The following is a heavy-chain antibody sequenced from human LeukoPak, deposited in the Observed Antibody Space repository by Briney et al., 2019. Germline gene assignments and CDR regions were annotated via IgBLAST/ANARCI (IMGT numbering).Heavy chain of an antibody. CDR3: GSPTVVAKDH. J-gene: IGHJ4*02. CDR2: INSDGSST. Sequence: PGGSLRLSCAASGFTFSTYWMHWVRQAPGKGLVGVAQINSDGSSTSYADSVKGRFTISRDNAKNTLYLQMINLRAEDTAVYYCGSPTVVAKDHWGQGTLVTVSS. D-gene: IGHD3-22*01. CDR1: GFTFSTYW. V-gene: IGHV3-74*01.